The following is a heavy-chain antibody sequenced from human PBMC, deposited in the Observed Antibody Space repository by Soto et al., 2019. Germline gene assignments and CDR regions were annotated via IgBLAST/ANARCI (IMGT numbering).Heavy chain of an antibody. CDR1: GYTFTSYG. J-gene: IGHJ5*02. D-gene: IGHD3-10*01. Sequence: ASVKVSCKASGYTFTSYGISWVRQAPGQGLEWMGWISAYNANTNYAQKLQGRVTMTTNTSTSTAYMELRSLRSDDTAVYDCARERIAMVRGTDWFDLWGQGTLVTVSS. CDR3: ARERIAMVRGTDWFDL. CDR2: ISAYNANT. V-gene: IGHV1-18*01.